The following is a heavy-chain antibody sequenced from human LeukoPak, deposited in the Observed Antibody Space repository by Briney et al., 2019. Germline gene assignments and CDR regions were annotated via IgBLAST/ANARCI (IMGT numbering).Heavy chain of an antibody. J-gene: IGHJ5*02. CDR3: ARDNSVRDEAWWFNP. CDR1: GFTTFSNYA. Sequence: GGSLRLSCAASGFTTFSNYAMHWVRQAPGKGLEWVAVISHDGTNKYYADAVKGRFTISRDNSKNTLYLQMNSLRAEDTAVYYCARDNSVRDEAWWFNPWGQGTLVTVSS. V-gene: IGHV3-30*04. CDR2: ISHDGTNK. D-gene: IGHD5-24*01.